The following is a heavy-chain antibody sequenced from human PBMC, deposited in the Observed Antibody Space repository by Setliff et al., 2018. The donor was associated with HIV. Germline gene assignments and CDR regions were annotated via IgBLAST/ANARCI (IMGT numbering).Heavy chain of an antibody. CDR2: LASYNDDA. D-gene: IGHD4-17*01. V-gene: IGHV1-18*01. J-gene: IGHJ4*02. Sequence: VKVSCKASGYTFTNYGITWVRQAPGHGLEWMGWLASYNDDANYAQNLQGRVTMTTDKSTSTAYMELRSLRSDDTAVYYCARGQYGDELFDYWGQGTLVTVSS. CDR1: GYTFTNYG. CDR3: ARGQYGDELFDY.